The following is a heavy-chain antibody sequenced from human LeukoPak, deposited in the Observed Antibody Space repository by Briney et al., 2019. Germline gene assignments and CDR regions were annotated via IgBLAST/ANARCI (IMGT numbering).Heavy chain of an antibody. V-gene: IGHV3-21*01. D-gene: IGHD1-26*01. J-gene: IGHJ4*02. CDR2: ITSTSGSI. Sequence: GGSLRLSCAASGFSFIAYRMNWVRQAPGKGLEWVSSITSTSGSIYYADSVKGRFTISRDNAKNSLYLQMDSLTADDTALYFCARVSGTYFYSDYWGQGTLATVSS. CDR3: ARVSGTYFYSDY. CDR1: GFSFIAYR.